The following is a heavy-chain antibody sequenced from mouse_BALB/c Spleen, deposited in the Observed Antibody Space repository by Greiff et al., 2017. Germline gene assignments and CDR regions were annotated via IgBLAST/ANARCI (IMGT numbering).Heavy chain of an antibody. CDR3: ARDYGNYHVPFAY. J-gene: IGHJ3*01. D-gene: IGHD2-1*01. CDR2: ISDVGSYT. CDR1: GFTFSDYY. Sequence: EVKLVESGGDLVKPGGSLKLSCAASGFTFSDYYMYWVRQTPEKRLEWVATISDVGSYTYYPDSVKGRFTISRNTAKNNRYLQMSSLKSEDTAMNYCARDYGNYHVPFAYWGQGTLVTVSA. V-gene: IGHV5-4*02.